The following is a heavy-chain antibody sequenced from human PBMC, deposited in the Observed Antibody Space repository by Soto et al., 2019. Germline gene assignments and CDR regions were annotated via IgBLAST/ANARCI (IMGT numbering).Heavy chain of an antibody. V-gene: IGHV4-59*01. J-gene: IGHJ3*02. CDR2: IYYSGST. CDR1: GGSISSYY. CDR3: ARGHLLDENESTFDI. Sequence: SETLSLTCTVSGGSISSYYWSWIRQPPGKGLEWIGYIYYSGSTNYNPSLKSRVTISVDTSKNQFSLKLSSVTAADTAVYYCARGHLLDENESTFDIWGQGTMVTVSS.